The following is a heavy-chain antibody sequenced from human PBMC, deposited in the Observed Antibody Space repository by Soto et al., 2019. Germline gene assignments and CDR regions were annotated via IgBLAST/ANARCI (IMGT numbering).Heavy chain of an antibody. J-gene: IGHJ4*02. CDR2: IYYSGST. CDR3: AREAVGDDYIWGSYRYRYFDY. Sequence: QVQLQESGPGLVKPSQTLSLTCTVSGGSISSGGYYWSWIRQHPGKGLEWIGYIYYSGSTYYNPSIESRVTISVDTSKNQFSLKLSSVTAADTAVYYCAREAVGDDYIWGSYRYRYFDYWGQGTLVTVSS. CDR1: GGSISSGGYY. V-gene: IGHV4-31*03. D-gene: IGHD3-16*02.